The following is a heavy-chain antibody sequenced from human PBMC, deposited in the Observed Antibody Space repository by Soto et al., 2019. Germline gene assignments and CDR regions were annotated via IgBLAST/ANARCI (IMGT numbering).Heavy chain of an antibody. J-gene: IGHJ6*02. CDR3: ASAGPYYYYGMDV. CDR1: GGSFSAYY. V-gene: IGHV4-34*01. CDR2: INHSGGT. Sequence: SETLSLTCAVYGGSFSAYYWSWIRQPPGKGLEWIGEINHSGGTSYNPSLKSRVTISVDTSKNQFSLKLSSVTAADTAVYYCASAGPYYYYGMDVWGQGTTVTVSS. D-gene: IGHD6-13*01.